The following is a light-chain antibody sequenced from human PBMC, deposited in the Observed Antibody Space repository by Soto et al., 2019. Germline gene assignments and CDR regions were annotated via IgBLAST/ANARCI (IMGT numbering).Light chain of an antibody. CDR1: SSNIGAGYD. J-gene: IGLJ2*01. CDR3: QSYDSSLSGSRV. CDR2: GNS. V-gene: IGLV1-40*01. Sequence: QSALTQPPSVSGAPGQRVTISRTGSSSNIGAGYDVHWYQQLPGTAPKLLIYGNSNRPSGVPDRFSGSKSGTSASLAITGLQAEDEADYYCQSYDSSLSGSRVFGGGTKLTVL.